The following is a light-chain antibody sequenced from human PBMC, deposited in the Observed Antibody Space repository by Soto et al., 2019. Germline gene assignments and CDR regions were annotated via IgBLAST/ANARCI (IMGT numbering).Light chain of an antibody. CDR3: QQNYCTPPRT. CDR2: ATA. CDR1: QSISAN. V-gene: IGKV1-39*01. J-gene: IGKJ1*01. Sequence: QVTKYPSSLSASVGDRVPITCRASQSISANYIGYQQKPGRAPKRLIFATASSQSGVPSRFSGSGCGADFTLTISSRQPEDFATDYYQQNYCTPPRTFGQGTKVDIK.